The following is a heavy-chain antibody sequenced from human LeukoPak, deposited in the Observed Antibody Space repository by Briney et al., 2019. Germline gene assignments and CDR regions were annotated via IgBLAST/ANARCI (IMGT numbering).Heavy chain of an antibody. CDR2: IKEDGSAK. CDR3: TRDSGYNAFDI. CDR1: GFTFSRSW. D-gene: IGHD5-12*01. J-gene: IGHJ3*02. Sequence: GGSLRLSCAASGFTFSRSWMTWVRQAPGKGLEWVANIKEDGSAKNYVDPVKGRFTISRDNAKSSLYLQMNSLSAEDTAMYYCTRDSGYNAFDIWGQGTMVTVSS. V-gene: IGHV3-7*01.